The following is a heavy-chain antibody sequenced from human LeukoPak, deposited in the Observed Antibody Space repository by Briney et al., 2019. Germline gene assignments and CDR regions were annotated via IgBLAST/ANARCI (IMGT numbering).Heavy chain of an antibody. Sequence: GGSLRLSCAASGFTFSSYEMNWVRQAPGKGLEWVSYISSSGRTFYYADSVKGRFTISRDNGKNSLYLQMESLRAEDTAVYYCAKDDGRGNNYRNWGQGTLVTVSS. D-gene: IGHD5-18*01. CDR1: GFTFSSYE. CDR2: ISSSGRTF. V-gene: IGHV3-48*03. CDR3: AKDDGRGNNYRN. J-gene: IGHJ4*02.